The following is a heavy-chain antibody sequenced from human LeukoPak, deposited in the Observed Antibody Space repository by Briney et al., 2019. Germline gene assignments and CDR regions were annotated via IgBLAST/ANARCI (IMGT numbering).Heavy chain of an antibody. CDR3: AKSTRAVMAMMDV. Sequence: GGSLRLSCAASGFTFSSYEMNWVRQAPGKGLEWVSSISTRSTYIYYADSVKGRFTISRDNAKNSLFLQMNSPRAEDTAVYFCAKSTRAVMAMMDVWGKGTTVTVSS. D-gene: IGHD3-16*01. CDR1: GFTFSSYE. V-gene: IGHV3-21*01. J-gene: IGHJ6*04. CDR2: ISTRSTYI.